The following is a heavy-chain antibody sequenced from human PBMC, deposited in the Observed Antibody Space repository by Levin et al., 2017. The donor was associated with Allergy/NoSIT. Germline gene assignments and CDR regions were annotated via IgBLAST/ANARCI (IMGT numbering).Heavy chain of an antibody. CDR1: GASISSSGFY. CDR2: MQYRGSA. CDR3: AGVRGPFRFNAY. D-gene: IGHD2-8*01. Sequence: LRLSCTVSGASISSSGFYWTWIRQHPGKGLEWIGYMQYRGSADYNPSLKSRVTMSVDTSKNQFSLNLNSVTAADTAVYYCAGVRGPFRFNAYWGQGTLVTVSS. J-gene: IGHJ4*02. V-gene: IGHV4-31*03.